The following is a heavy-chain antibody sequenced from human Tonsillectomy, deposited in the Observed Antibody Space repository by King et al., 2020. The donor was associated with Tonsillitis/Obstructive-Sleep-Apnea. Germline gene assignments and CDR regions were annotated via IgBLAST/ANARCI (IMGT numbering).Heavy chain of an antibody. CDR2: ISAYNGNT. D-gene: IGHD5-12*01. V-gene: IGHV1-18*01. CDR1: GYTFTSYG. Sequence: QLVQSGAEVKKPGASVKVSCKASGYTFTSYGISWVRQAPGQGLEWMGWISAYNGNTNYAQKLQGRVTMTTDTSTSTAYMELRSLRSDDTAVYYCARVPLGPKSGYDSNFDYWGQGTRVTVSS. J-gene: IGHJ4*02. CDR3: ARVPLGPKSGYDSNFDY.